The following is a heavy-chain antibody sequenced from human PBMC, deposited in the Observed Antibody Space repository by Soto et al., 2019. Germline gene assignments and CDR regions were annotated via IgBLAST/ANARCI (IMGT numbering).Heavy chain of an antibody. Sequence: EVQLVESGGGLVKPGGSLRLSCAASGFTFSNAWMNWVRQAPGKGLEWVGSIKSKTDGGTTDYAAPVKGRFTISRDDSKNTLYLQMNSLKTEDTAVYYCITDDFWSGYYNDAFDIWGQGTMVTVSS. J-gene: IGHJ3*02. V-gene: IGHV3-15*07. CDR2: IKSKTDGGTT. D-gene: IGHD3-3*01. CDR3: ITDDFWSGYYNDAFDI. CDR1: GFTFSNAW.